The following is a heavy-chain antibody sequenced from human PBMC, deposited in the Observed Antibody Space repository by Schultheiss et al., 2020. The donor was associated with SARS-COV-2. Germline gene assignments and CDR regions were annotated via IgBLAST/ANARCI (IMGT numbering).Heavy chain of an antibody. CDR2: IYYSGST. D-gene: IGHD3-10*01. Sequence: SETLSLTCAVYGGSFSGYYWSWIRQPPGKGLEWIGNIYYSGSTNYNPSLKSRVTISVDTSKNQFSLKLSSVTAADTAVYYCARGGGNYYGSGSYYTLHYYYGMDVWGQGTTVTVSS. CDR1: GGSFSGYY. J-gene: IGHJ6*02. V-gene: IGHV4-34*01. CDR3: ARGGGNYYGSGSYYTLHYYYGMDV.